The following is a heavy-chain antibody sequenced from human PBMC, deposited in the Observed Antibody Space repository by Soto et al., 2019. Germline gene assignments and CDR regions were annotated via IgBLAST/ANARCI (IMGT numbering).Heavy chain of an antibody. J-gene: IGHJ4*02. CDR2: MSDDGSDK. V-gene: IGHV3-30-3*01. CDR3: ARAYSTGWSLAFDN. CDR1: GFIFSTYT. Sequence: QVQLVESGGGVVQPEKSLRLSCAASGFIFSTYTMHWVRQAPGKGLEWVAVMSDDGSDKYYADSVKGRFTISRDISKHTLYLQINSLSTDDTAVYYCARAYSTGWSLAFDNWGQGTLVIVSS. D-gene: IGHD6-19*01.